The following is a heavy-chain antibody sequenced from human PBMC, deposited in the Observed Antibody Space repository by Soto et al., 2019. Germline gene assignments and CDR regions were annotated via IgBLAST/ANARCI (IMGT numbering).Heavy chain of an antibody. CDR1: GFTFNIYA. CDR3: ATVHNTSRSFDY. V-gene: IGHV3-23*01. CDR2: TGATGRTT. D-gene: IGHD1-20*01. Sequence: WGSLRLSCAASGFTFNIYAITFGRQAPGKGLEWVSTTGATGRTTYYSDSVKGRFTVSRDNSKNTLDLQMSNLRAEDTAVYYCATVHNTSRSFDYWGQGTLVTVSS. J-gene: IGHJ4*02.